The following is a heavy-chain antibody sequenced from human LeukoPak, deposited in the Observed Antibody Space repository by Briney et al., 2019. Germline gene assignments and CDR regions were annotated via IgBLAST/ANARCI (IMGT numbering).Heavy chain of an antibody. D-gene: IGHD4-23*01. CDR1: GFTFSSYA. CDR3: AKDQYYAGAFDI. J-gene: IGHJ3*02. Sequence: GGSLRLSCAASGFTFSSYAMSWVRQAPGKGLEWVSAISGSGGSTYYADSVKGRFTISKDNSKNTLYLQMNSLRAEDTAVYYCAKDQYYAGAFDIWGQGTMVTVSS. CDR2: ISGSGGST. V-gene: IGHV3-23*01.